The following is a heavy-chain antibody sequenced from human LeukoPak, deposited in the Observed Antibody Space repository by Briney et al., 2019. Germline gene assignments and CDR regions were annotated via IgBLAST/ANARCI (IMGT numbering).Heavy chain of an antibody. CDR1: GGSTSSDY. D-gene: IGHD2-2*01. J-gene: IGHJ6*02. V-gene: IGHV4-59*08. Sequence: SETLSLTCTVSGGSTSSDYWSWIRQSPGKGLEWVGYVYNSGDTGKNPSLRSRVTILLDTSRNQCSLKLTSVTVADTAVYYCARYAHDPWSDYYSMGVWGQGTTVTVSS. CDR3: ARYAHDPWSDYYSMGV. CDR2: VYNSGDT.